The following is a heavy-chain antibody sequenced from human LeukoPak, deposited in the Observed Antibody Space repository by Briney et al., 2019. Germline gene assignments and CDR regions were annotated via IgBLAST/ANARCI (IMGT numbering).Heavy chain of an antibody. CDR1: GFTFSSYA. CDR2: ISYDGSNK. V-gene: IGHV3-30-3*01. D-gene: IGHD2-15*01. J-gene: IGHJ6*02. Sequence: GRSLRLSCAASGFTFSSYAMHWVRQAPGKGLEWVAVISYDGSNKYYSDSVNGRFTISRDNSKNTLYLQMNSLRDEDTAVYYCARESTPYYYYGMDVWGQGTTVTVSS. CDR3: ARESTPYYYYGMDV.